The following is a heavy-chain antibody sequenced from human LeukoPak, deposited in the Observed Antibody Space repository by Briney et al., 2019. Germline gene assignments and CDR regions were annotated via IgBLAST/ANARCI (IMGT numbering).Heavy chain of an antibody. CDR1: GFTFSSYE. V-gene: IGHV3-48*03. J-gene: IGHJ4*02. CDR2: ISSSGSTI. Sequence: GGSLRLSCAASGFTFSSYEMNWVRQAPGKGLEWVSYISSSGSTIYYADSVKGRFTISRDNAKNSLYLQMNSLRAEDTAVYSCARDRHRYNYDSSGYPPYWGQGTLVTVSS. CDR3: ARDRHRYNYDSSGYPPY. D-gene: IGHD3-22*01.